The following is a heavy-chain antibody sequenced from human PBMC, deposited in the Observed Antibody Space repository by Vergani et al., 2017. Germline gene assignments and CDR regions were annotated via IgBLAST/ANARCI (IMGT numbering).Heavy chain of an antibody. Sequence: QVQLQESGPGLVKPSQTLSLTCTVSGGSISSGSYYWSWIRQPAGKGLEWIGCIYTSGSTNYNPSLKSRVTISVDTSKNQCSLKLSSVTAADTAVYYCARSSLSSTYNXFDPWGQGTLVTVSS. CDR2: IYTSGST. J-gene: IGHJ5*02. D-gene: IGHD6-13*01. CDR1: GGSISSGSYY. CDR3: ARSSLSSTYNXFDP. V-gene: IGHV4-61*02.